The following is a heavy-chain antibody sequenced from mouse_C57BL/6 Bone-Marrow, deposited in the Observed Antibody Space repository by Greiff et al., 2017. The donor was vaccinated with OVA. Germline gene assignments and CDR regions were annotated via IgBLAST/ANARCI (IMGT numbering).Heavy chain of an antibody. CDR3: VRQEYEYDGLYCFDY. CDR1: GFSFNTYA. J-gene: IGHJ2*01. Sequence: EVQGVESGGGLVQPKGSLKLSCAASGFSFNTYAMNWVRQAPGKGLEWVARIRSKSNNYATYYADSVKDRFTISRDDSESMLYLQMKNGKTEDTAMYYCVRQEYEYDGLYCFDYWGQGTTLTVSS. D-gene: IGHD2-4*01. CDR2: IRSKSNNYAT. V-gene: IGHV10-1*01.